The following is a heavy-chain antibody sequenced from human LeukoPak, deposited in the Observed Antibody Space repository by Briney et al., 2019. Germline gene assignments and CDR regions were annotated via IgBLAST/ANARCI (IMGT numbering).Heavy chain of an antibody. CDR3: ARDRGAAAGNFYYYMDV. V-gene: IGHV1-18*01. Sequence: ASVKVSCKASGYTFTSYGISWVRQAPGQGLEWMGWISAYNSNTNYAQKLQGRVTMTTDTSTSTAYMELRSLRSDDTAVYYCARDRGAAAGNFYYYMDVWGKGTTVTVSS. CDR1: GYTFTSYG. J-gene: IGHJ6*03. CDR2: ISAYNSNT. D-gene: IGHD6-13*01.